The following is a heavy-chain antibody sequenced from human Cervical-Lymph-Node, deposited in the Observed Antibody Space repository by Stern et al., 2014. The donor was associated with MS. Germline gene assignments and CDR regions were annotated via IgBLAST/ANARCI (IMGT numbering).Heavy chain of an antibody. D-gene: IGHD4-17*01. V-gene: IGHV1-69*17. J-gene: IGHJ4*02. CDR3: ARDGSYEGCGDYATSVFDH. CDR2: IFPVFCVN. Sequence: VQLVQSGTEVKKPGSSVTISCKTSGDSFNNFAVNWVRQAPGQGLEWMGGIFPVFCVNTYAQKFRGRVTIQADKSLITASPPLNTLRTDDTAVYFCARDGSYEGCGDYATSVFDHWGQGTLVTVSS. CDR1: GDSFNNFA.